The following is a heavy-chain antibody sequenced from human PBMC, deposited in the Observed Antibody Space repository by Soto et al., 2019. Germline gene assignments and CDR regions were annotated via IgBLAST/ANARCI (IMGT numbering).Heavy chain of an antibody. CDR2: MYNTGST. Sequence: PSETLSLTCTVSGGSISGYYWIWIRQPPGKGLEWIGYMYNTGSTVYNPSFKSRVTISVDTSKNQFSLKLSSVTAADTAVYYCARDLWGYCGTDCYPLDVWGQGTTVTVSS. CDR3: ARDLWGYCGTDCYPLDV. J-gene: IGHJ6*02. CDR1: GGSISGYY. D-gene: IGHD2-21*02. V-gene: IGHV4-59*01.